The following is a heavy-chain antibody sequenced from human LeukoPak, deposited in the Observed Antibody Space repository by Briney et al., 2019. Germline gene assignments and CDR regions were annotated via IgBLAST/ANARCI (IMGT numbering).Heavy chain of an antibody. CDR1: GGSFSGYY. Sequence: SETLSLTCAVYGGSFSGYYWSWIRQPPGKGLEWIGEINHSGSTNYNPSLKSRVTISVDTFKNQFSLKLSSVTAADTAVYYCARGYSSGWYYYWGQGTLVTVSS. CDR2: INHSGST. J-gene: IGHJ4*02. CDR3: ARGYSSGWYYY. D-gene: IGHD6-19*01. V-gene: IGHV4-34*01.